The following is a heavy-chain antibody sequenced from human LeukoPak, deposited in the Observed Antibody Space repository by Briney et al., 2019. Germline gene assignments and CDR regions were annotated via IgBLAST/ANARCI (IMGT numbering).Heavy chain of an antibody. CDR1: GFTFGDYA. Sequence: GGSLRLSCAASGFTFGDYALHWVRQFPGKGLEWVSGISWNSGSIGYADSVKGRFTISRDNAKNSLYLQMNSLRAEDTALYYCAASGGWELPFDYWGQGTLVTVPS. CDR2: ISWNSGSI. CDR3: AASGGWELPFDY. V-gene: IGHV3-9*01. D-gene: IGHD1-26*01. J-gene: IGHJ4*02.